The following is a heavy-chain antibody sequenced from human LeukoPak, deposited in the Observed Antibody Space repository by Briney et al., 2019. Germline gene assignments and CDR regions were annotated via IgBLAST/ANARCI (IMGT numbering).Heavy chain of an antibody. Sequence: GGSLRLSCVVSGFTFHDYDMSWIRQAPGKGLEWISSISPGAYTMRYADSVEGRFTISRDNAKNLLLLQMDSLRAEDTALYYCARDETSGYYFPGYWGQGTLVTVSS. CDR2: ISPGAYTM. D-gene: IGHD3-22*01. J-gene: IGHJ4*02. V-gene: IGHV3-11*01. CDR3: ARDETSGYYFPGY. CDR1: GFTFHDYD.